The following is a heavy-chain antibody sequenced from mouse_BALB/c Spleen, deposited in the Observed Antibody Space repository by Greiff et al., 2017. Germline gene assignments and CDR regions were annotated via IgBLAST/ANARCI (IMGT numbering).Heavy chain of an antibody. D-gene: IGHD1-1*01. V-gene: IGHV2-6-5*01. CDR3: AKHPHYYYGSSYLDY. J-gene: IGHJ2*01. CDR1: GFSLTDYG. CDR2: IWGGGST. Sequence: QVQLQQSGPGLVAPSQSLSITCTVSGFSLTDYGVSWIRQPPGKGLEWLGVIWGGGSTYYNTALKSRLSISKDNSKSQVFLKMNSLQTDDTAMYYCAKHPHYYYGSSYLDYWGQGTTLTVSS.